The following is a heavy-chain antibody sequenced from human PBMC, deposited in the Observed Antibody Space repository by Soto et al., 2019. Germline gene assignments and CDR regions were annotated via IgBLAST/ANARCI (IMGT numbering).Heavy chain of an antibody. V-gene: IGHV1-69*13. CDR3: ARLVVGPESGYYYYYGMDV. CDR1: GGTFSSYA. J-gene: IGHJ6*02. D-gene: IGHD2-2*01. CDR2: IIPIFGTA. Sequence: RASVKVSCKASGGTFSSYAISWVRQAPGQGLEWMGGIIPIFGTANYAQKFQGRVTITADESTSTAYMELSSLRSEDTAVYYCARLVVGPESGYYYYYGMDVWGQGTTVTVSS.